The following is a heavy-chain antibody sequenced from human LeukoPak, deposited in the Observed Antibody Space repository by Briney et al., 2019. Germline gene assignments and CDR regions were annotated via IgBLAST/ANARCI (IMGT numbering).Heavy chain of an antibody. Sequence: PGGSLRLSCAASGFTFSSYWMSWVRQALGKGLEWVANMDLDGSEKYYVDSVKGRFTISRDNAKNSLYLQMNSLRAEDTAVYYCAREDHSKYEYWGQGTLVTVSS. CDR3: AREDHSKYEY. CDR2: MDLDGSEK. J-gene: IGHJ4*02. D-gene: IGHD4-11*01. V-gene: IGHV3-7*01. CDR1: GFTFSSYW.